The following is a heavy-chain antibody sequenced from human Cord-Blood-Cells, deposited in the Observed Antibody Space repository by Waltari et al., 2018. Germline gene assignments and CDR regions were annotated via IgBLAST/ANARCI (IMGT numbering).Heavy chain of an antibody. CDR2: IKQDGSEK. J-gene: IGHJ4*02. Sequence: EVQLVESGGGLVQPGGSLRLSCAASGFTFSSYWMSWVRQAPGKGLEWVANIKQDGSEKYYLDSVKGRFTISRDNAKNSLYLQMNSLRAEDTAVYYCARPGDSSSWYFDYWGQGTLVTVSS. V-gene: IGHV3-7*01. D-gene: IGHD6-13*01. CDR3: ARPGDSSSWYFDY. CDR1: GFTFSSYW.